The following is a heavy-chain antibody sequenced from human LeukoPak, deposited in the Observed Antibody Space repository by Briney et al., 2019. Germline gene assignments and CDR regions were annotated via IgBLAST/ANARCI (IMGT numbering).Heavy chain of an antibody. CDR1: GGSISSSSYY. V-gene: IGHV4-39*01. D-gene: IGHD3-22*01. Sequence: PSETLSLTCTVSGGSISSSSYYWGWIRQPPGKGLEWIGSIYYSGSTYYNPSLKSRVTISVDTSKNQFSLKLSSVTAADTAVYYCARGYDSSGYYSPWGQGTLVTVSS. CDR3: ARGYDSSGYYSP. CDR2: IYYSGST. J-gene: IGHJ5*02.